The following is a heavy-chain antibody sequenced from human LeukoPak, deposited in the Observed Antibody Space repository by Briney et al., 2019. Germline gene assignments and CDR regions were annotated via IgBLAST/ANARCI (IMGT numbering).Heavy chain of an antibody. V-gene: IGHV3-30-3*01. CDR2: ISYDGSNK. D-gene: IGHD3-10*01. J-gene: IGHJ4*02. Sequence: PGGSLRLSCAASGFTFSSYAMHWVRQAPGKGLEWVAVISYDGSNKYYADSVKGRFIISRDNSKNTLYLQMNSLRAEDTAVYYCAKDRYYGSGSKFDYWGQGTLVTVSS. CDR3: AKDRYYGSGSKFDY. CDR1: GFTFSSYA.